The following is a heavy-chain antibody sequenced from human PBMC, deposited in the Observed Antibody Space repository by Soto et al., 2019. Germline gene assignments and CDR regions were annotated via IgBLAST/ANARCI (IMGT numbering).Heavy chain of an antibody. CDR1: EFTFSTYD. D-gene: IGHD2-2*01. V-gene: IGHV3-23*01. Sequence: GSLRLSCAASEFTFSTYDMSWVRQAPGKGLEWVSDISGSGDNTYYADSVKGRFTISRDNSKNTLYLRMNSLRAEDTAIYYCAKDLVHCSGTRCARYFDYWGQGTLVTVSS. CDR2: ISGSGDNT. J-gene: IGHJ4*02. CDR3: AKDLVHCSGTRCARYFDY.